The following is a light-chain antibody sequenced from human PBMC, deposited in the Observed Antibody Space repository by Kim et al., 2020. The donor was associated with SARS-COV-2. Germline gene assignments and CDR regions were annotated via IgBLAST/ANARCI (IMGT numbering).Light chain of an antibody. J-gene: IGKJ1*01. CDR3: QQYNSYWT. V-gene: IGKV1-5*03. CDR2: NAS. CDR1: QSVSNW. Sequence: SATVGDRVTMTCRASQSVSNWLAWYQQKPGKAHKRLIYNASRLESGVPSRFSGSGSGTEFTLTISRLQPDEFATYYCQQYNSYWTFGQGTKVDIK.